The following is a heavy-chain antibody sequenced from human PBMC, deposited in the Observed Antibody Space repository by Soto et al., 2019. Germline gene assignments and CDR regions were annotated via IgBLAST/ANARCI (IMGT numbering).Heavy chain of an antibody. D-gene: IGHD3-16*01. CDR3: TTETADYISMEPY. CDR2: IRSKTDGGTT. CDR1: RCTFSNAW. V-gene: IGHV3-15*01. J-gene: IGHJ4*02. Sequence: VGSLRLSCTASRCTFSNAWMSWVRQAPGKGLEWVGRIRSKTDGGTTNYGAPVKDRFTISRDDSKNTLYLQTNSLKTEDSAVYYCTTETADYISMEPYWGQGTLVTVSS.